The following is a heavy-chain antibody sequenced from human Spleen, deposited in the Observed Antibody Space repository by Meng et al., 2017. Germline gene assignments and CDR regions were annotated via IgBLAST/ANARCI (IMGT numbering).Heavy chain of an antibody. V-gene: IGHV3-15*05. J-gene: IGHJ1*01. CDR2: IKSKPDGGTT. CDR3: TNDRLNH. Sequence: GESLKISCAGSGFTLSDAWTSWVRQVPGKGLEWVGRIKSKPDGGTTDYAAPVKGRFVISRDDSKNTMFLQMNSLRAEDTAVYYCTNDRLNHWGQGTLVTVSS. CDR1: GFTLSDAW. D-gene: IGHD1-1*01.